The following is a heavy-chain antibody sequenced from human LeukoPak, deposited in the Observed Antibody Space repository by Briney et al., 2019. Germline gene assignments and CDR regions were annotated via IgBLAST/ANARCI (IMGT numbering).Heavy chain of an antibody. CDR2: INPNSGGT. CDR1: GYTFTGYY. Sequence: ASVKVSCKASGYTFTGYYMHWVRQAPGQGLEWMEWINPNSGGTNYAQKFQGSVTMTRDTSISTAYMELSRLRSDDTAVYYRARSRGATQSFDYWGQGTLVTVSS. D-gene: IGHD1-26*01. CDR3: ARSRGATQSFDY. V-gene: IGHV1-2*02. J-gene: IGHJ4*02.